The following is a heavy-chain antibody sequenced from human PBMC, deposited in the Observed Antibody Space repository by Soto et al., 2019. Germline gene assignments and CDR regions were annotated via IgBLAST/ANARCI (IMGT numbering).Heavy chain of an antibody. CDR1: GYTFTNYY. V-gene: IGHV1-46*01. CDR3: ARDLAAADY. D-gene: IGHD6-13*01. CDR2: INPTGGST. Sequence: QVQLVQSGAEVKKPGASVKVSCKASGYTFTNYYIHWVRQAPGQGLEWMGIINPTGGSTNYPQKFQGRVTLTMDTSTSTVYMELSSLRCEDTAVYYCARDLAAADYWGQGTLVTVSS. J-gene: IGHJ4*02.